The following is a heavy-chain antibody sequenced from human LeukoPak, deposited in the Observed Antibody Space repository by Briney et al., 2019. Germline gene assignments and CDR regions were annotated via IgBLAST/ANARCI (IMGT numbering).Heavy chain of an antibody. CDR1: GYTLTELS. CDR2: FDPEDGET. V-gene: IGHV1-24*01. J-gene: IGHJ4*02. CDR3: ATVSWELPYFDY. D-gene: IGHD1-26*01. Sequence: ASVKVSCEVSGYTLTELSMHWVRQAPGKGLEWMGGFDPEDGETIYAQKFQGRVTMTEDTSTDTAYMELSSLRSEDTAVYYCATVSWELPYFDYWGQGTLVTVSS.